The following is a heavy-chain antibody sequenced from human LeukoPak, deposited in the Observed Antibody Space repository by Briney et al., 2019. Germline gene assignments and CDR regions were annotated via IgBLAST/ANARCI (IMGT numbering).Heavy chain of an antibody. CDR3: AADRRDDYGDYVSAFDI. CDR1: GFTFTSSA. D-gene: IGHD4-17*01. J-gene: IGHJ3*02. Sequence: SVKVSCKASGFTFTSSAMQWVRQARGQRLEWIGWIVVGSGNTNYAQKFQERVTITRDMSTSTAYMELSSLGSEDTAVYYCAADRRDDYGDYVSAFDIWGQGTMVTVSS. CDR2: IVVGSGNT. V-gene: IGHV1-58*02.